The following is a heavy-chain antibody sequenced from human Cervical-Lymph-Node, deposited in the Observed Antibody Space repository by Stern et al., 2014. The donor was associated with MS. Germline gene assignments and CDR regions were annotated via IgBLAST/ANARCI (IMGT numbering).Heavy chain of an antibody. CDR3: ARDNNDHGMDV. V-gene: IGHV1-69*01. CDR2: IIPIFGTA. CDR1: GDTLSSFA. D-gene: IGHD1-1*01. J-gene: IGHJ6*02. Sequence: QVQLGQSGAEVKKPGSSVKVSCKASGDTLSSFAISWVRQAPGQGLEWMGGIIPIFGTANYAEKFQGRVTLTADESTSTVYMELTSLRSEDTAVYYCARDNNDHGMDVWGQGTTVTVSS.